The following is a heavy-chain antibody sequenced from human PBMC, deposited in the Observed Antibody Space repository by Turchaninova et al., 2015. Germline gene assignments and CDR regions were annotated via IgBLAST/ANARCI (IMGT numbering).Heavy chain of an antibody. V-gene: IGHV4-39*07. CDR1: GYSISNGIYY. CDR2: FFYTGTT. CDR3: ARDRGDYFLDY. D-gene: IGHD4-17*01. Sequence: QLPLQESGPGLVQPSETLALTCTVSGYSISNGIYYWAWIRQSPGKGLEWIGCFFYTGTTYYNLSLKSRVTISADTSKNGFSLRLDSVTDADTAVYYCARDRGDYFLDYWGQGALVSVSS. J-gene: IGHJ4*02.